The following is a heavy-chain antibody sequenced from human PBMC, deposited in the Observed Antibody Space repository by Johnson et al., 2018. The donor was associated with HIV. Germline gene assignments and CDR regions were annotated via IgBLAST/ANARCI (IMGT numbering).Heavy chain of an antibody. CDR2: VYSAGHT. V-gene: IGHV3-66*01. CDR3: ARSGGYPNAFDI. D-gene: IGHD6-13*01. Sequence: VQLVESGGGLVQPGGSLRLSCAASGFTVSSNYMSWVRQAPGKGLEWVSVVYSAGHTYYADSVKGRFTISRDNSQNSLFLQMNRLRVEDTAVYYRARSGGYPNAFDIWGQGAMVTVSS. CDR1: GFTVSSNY. J-gene: IGHJ3*02.